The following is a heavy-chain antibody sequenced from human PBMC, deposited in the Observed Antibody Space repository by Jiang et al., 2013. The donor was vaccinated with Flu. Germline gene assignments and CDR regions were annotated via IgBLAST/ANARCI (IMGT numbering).Heavy chain of an antibody. V-gene: IGHV4-4*02. Sequence: SLKSRVTISVDKSKNQFSLKLSSVTAADTAVYYCARRSSSWYFDYWGQGTLVTVSS. CDR3: ARRSSSWYFDY. J-gene: IGHJ4*02. D-gene: IGHD6-13*01.